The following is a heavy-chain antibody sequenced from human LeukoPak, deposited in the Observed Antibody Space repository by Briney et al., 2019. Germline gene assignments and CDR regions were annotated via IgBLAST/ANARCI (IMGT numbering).Heavy chain of an antibody. V-gene: IGHV3-11*01. CDR3: ARENGDYELGYNWFDP. CDR2: ISSSGSTI. CDR1: GFTFSDYY. D-gene: IGHD4-17*01. J-gene: IGHJ5*02. Sequence: IPGGSLRLSCAASGFTFSDYYMSWIRQAPGKGLEWVSYISSSGSTIYYADSVKGRFTISRDNAKNSLYLQMNSLRAEDTAVYYCARENGDYELGYNWFDPWGQGTLVTVSS.